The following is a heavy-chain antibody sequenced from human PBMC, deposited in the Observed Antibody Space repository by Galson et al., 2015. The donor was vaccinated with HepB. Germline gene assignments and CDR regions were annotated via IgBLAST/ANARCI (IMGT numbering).Heavy chain of an antibody. CDR1: GFTFDDYT. CDR3: VKDLTYYYGSGISRAYGLDV. D-gene: IGHD3-10*01. J-gene: IGHJ6*02. V-gene: IGHV3-43*01. Sequence: RLSCAASGFTFDDYTMHWVRQAPGKSLEWVSLISWDGVTTYYTNSVKGRFTISRDNSKRSLFLQMNSLRTQDTALYYCVKDLTYYYGSGISRAYGLDVWGQGTTVTVAS. CDR2: ISWDGVTT.